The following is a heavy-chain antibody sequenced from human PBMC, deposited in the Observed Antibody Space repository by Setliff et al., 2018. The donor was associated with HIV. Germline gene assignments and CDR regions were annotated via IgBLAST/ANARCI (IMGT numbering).Heavy chain of an antibody. J-gene: IGHJ4*02. CDR3: AREHLYYNFWSGSHGSPDFNY. CDR2: IHTSGDS. D-gene: IGHD3-3*01. Sequence: SETLSLTCTVSGGSISGFYWSWIRQSAGKGLEWIGRIHTSGDSDFNPSLKSRVTMSVDTSKNQISLKVNSVTAADTALYFRAREHLYYNFWSGSHGSPDFNYWGQGTLVTAPQ. CDR1: GGSISGFY. V-gene: IGHV4-4*07.